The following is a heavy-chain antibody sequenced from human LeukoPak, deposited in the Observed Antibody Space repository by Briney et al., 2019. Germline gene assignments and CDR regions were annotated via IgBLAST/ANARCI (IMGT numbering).Heavy chain of an antibody. CDR3: ARDTGGDYYDSSGYYYPFDY. CDR2: INAGNGNT. V-gene: IGHV1-3*01. CDR1: GYTFTSYA. J-gene: IGHJ4*02. Sequence: ASVKVSCKASGYTFTSYAMHWVRQAPGQRLEWMGWINAGNGNTKYSRKFQGRVTITRDTSASTAYMELSSLRSEDTAVYYCARDTGGDYYDSSGYYYPFDYWGQGTQVTVSS. D-gene: IGHD3-22*01.